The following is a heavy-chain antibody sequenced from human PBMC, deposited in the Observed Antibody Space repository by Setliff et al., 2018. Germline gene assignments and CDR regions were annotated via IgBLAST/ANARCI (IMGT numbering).Heavy chain of an antibody. D-gene: IGHD5-18*01. CDR3: AREGVDTRSSTDYRYYMDV. CDR2: TIPSFGST. Sequence: ASVKVSCKASGGTFRSYGISWVRRAPGQGLEWMGGTIPSFGSTNYAQKFQDRVTIITDESTSTAYMELSSLRTEDTAVYYCAREGVDTRSSTDYRYYMDVWGKGTTVTVS. J-gene: IGHJ6*03. V-gene: IGHV1-69*05. CDR1: GGTFRSYG.